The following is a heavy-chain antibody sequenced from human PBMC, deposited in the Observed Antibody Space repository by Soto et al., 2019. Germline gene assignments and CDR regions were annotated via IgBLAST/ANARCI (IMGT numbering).Heavy chain of an antibody. CDR3: AKTYSSGWYSVYWFDP. CDR2: ISGSGGST. Sequence: PGGSLRLSCAASGFTFSGYAMSWVRQAPGKGLEWVSAISGSGGSTYYADSVKGRFTISRDNSKNTLYLQMNSLRAEDTAVYYCAKTYSSGWYSVYWFDPWGQGTLVTVSS. CDR1: GFTFSGYA. J-gene: IGHJ5*02. D-gene: IGHD6-19*01. V-gene: IGHV3-23*01.